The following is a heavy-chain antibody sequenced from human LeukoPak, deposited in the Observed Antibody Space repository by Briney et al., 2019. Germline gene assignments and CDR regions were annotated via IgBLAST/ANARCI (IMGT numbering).Heavy chain of an antibody. CDR2: IYYSGST. D-gene: IGHD2-8*02. Sequence: SQTLSLTCTVSGGSISSGGYYWNWIRQHPGKGLGWIGHIYYSGSTSYNPSLKSRVNISVDTSNNQFSLKLSSVTAADTAVYYCARDLEVWNNWFDPWGQGTLVTVSS. V-gene: IGHV4-31*03. J-gene: IGHJ5*02. CDR1: GGSISSGGYY. CDR3: ARDLEVWNNWFDP.